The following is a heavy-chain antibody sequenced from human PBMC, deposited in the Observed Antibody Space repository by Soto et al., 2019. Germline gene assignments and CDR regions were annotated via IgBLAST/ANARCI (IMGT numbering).Heavy chain of an antibody. V-gene: IGHV4-59*01. CDR3: ARLQLVPKVIDY. J-gene: IGHJ4*02. CDR2: TFDSGGT. CDR1: GDSISTSY. Sequence: SDPLSLTCTVSGDSISTSYWSWIRQAPGKGLQWIGYTFDSGGTAYTPSLKSRVTMSLDMSKTQISLSLSSVTTADTASYFCARLQLVPKVIDYWGQGTLVTV. D-gene: IGHD1-1*01.